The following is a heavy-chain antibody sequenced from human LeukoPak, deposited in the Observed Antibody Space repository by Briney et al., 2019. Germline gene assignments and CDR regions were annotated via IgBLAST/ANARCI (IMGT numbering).Heavy chain of an antibody. Sequence: GGSLRLSCAASGFTFSSYSMNWVRQAPGKGLEWVSSISSSSSYIYYADSVKGRFTISRDNAKNSLYLQMNSLRAEDTALYYCAKGKWELPGGAFDIWGQGTMVTVSS. D-gene: IGHD1-26*01. J-gene: IGHJ3*02. CDR2: ISSSSSYI. V-gene: IGHV3-21*04. CDR3: AKGKWELPGGAFDI. CDR1: GFTFSSYS.